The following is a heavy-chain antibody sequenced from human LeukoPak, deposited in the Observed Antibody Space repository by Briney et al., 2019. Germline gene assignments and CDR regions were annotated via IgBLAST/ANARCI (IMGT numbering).Heavy chain of an antibody. V-gene: IGHV1-24*01. J-gene: IGHJ3*02. CDR3: AIPVGWYVKDAFDI. D-gene: IGHD6-19*01. Sequence: ASVKVSCKVSGYTLTELSMHWVRQAPGKGLEWMGGFDPEDGETIYAQKFQGRVTMTEDTSTDTAYMELSSLRSEDTAVYYCAIPVGWYVKDAFDIWGQGTMVTVSS. CDR2: FDPEDGET. CDR1: GYTLTELS.